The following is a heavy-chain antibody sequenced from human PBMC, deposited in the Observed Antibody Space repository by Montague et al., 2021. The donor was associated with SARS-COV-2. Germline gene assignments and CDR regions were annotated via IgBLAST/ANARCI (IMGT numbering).Heavy chain of an antibody. V-gene: IGHV4-34*01. J-gene: IGHJ3*01. D-gene: IGHD3-3*01. CDR1: SGSFSDFY. CDR2: INHTGSA. Sequence: SETLSLTCAVHSGSFSDFYWTWIRQSPGKGLEWNGEINHTGSATYNPSLKGRVTLSRDPSKNQFSLELQSVTPADTAVYYCARGQVTISGVLIFIPAVGHLDGWGQGTSVTVSS. CDR3: ARGQVTISGVLIFIPAVGHLDG.